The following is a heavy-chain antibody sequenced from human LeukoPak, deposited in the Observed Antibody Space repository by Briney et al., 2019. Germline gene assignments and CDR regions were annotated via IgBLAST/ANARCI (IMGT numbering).Heavy chain of an antibody. V-gene: IGHV1-2*02. CDR2: INPNSGGT. CDR3: ARVIVVPAAINGNYYYGMDV. D-gene: IGHD2-2*01. Sequence: GASVKVSCKASGYTFTGYYMHWVRQAPGQGLEWMGWINPNSGGTNYAQTFQGRVTITRDTSISTAYMELSRLRSDDTAVYYCARVIVVPAAINGNYYYGMDVWGQGTTVTVSS. J-gene: IGHJ6*02. CDR1: GYTFTGYY.